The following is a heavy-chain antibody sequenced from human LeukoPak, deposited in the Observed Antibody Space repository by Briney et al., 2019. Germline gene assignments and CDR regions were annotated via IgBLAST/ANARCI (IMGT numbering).Heavy chain of an antibody. V-gene: IGHV1-2*06. J-gene: IGHJ5*02. Sequence: ASVKVSCKASGYTFTGYYIHWVRQAPGQGLEWMGRINPNSGGTNYAQKFQGRVTVTRDTSISTAYMELSSLRSEDTAVYYCARAEVVGLPSSTNWFDPWGQGTLVTVSS. CDR1: GYTFTGYY. CDR3: ARAEVVGLPSSTNWFDP. D-gene: IGHD2-15*01. CDR2: INPNSGGT.